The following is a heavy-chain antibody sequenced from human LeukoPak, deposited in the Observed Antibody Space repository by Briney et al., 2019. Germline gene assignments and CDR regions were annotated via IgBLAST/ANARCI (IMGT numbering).Heavy chain of an antibody. CDR1: GGSMSKTSYY. D-gene: IGHD5-12*01. V-gene: IGHV4-39*01. J-gene: IGHJ4*02. CDR2: SYYSGST. CDR3: ARAGYSGYDYYY. Sequence: SETLSLTCTVSGGSMSKTSYYWAWIRQPPGKGLEWIGSSYYSGSTYYNPSLKSRVTISVDTSKNQFSLKLRSVTAADTAVYYCARAGYSGYDYYYWGQGTLVTVSS.